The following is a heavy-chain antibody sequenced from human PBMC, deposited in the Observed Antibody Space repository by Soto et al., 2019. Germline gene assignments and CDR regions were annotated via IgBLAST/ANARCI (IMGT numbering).Heavy chain of an antibody. J-gene: IGHJ4*02. CDR2: IYYSGST. D-gene: IGHD5-18*01. V-gene: IGHV4-31*03. CDR3: AGWVEDTPMVVGGLFDY. Sequence: QVQLQESGPGLVKPSQTLSLTCTVSGGSISSGGYYWSWIRQHPGKGLEWIGYIYYSGSTYYNPSLKSRVTISVDTSKNQFALKLSSVTAAGTAVYYCAGWVEDTPMVVGGLFDYWGQGTLVTVSS. CDR1: GGSISSGGYY.